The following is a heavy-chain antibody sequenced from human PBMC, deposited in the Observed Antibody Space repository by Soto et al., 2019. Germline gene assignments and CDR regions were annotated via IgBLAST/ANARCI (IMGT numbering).Heavy chain of an antibody. D-gene: IGHD2-2*01. J-gene: IGHJ5*02. Sequence: PGGSLRLSCAASGFTFSSYAMSWVRQAPGKGLEWVSAISGSGGSTYSADSVKGRFTISRDNSKNTLYLQMNSLRVEDTAVYYCAKSSSLVVPAGQLAPWGQGTLVTVSS. CDR2: ISGSGGST. CDR3: AKSSSLVVPAGQLAP. V-gene: IGHV3-23*01. CDR1: GFTFSSYA.